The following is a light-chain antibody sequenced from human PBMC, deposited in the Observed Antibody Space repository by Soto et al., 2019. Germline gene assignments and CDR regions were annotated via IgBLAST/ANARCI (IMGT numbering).Light chain of an antibody. J-gene: IGKJ2*01. CDR2: GAS. CDR1: QSVSSN. V-gene: IGKV3-15*01. Sequence: EIVMTQSPATLSVSPGERVTLSCRASQSVSSNLAWYQQKAGQAPRLLINGASTRATGISARFSGSGSGTEFTLTISSLQSEDFAVYYCQQYNIWPYTFGQGTKLEIK. CDR3: QQYNIWPYT.